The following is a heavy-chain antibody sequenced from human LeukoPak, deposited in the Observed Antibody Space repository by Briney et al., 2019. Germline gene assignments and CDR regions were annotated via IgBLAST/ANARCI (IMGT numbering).Heavy chain of an antibody. J-gene: IGHJ6*02. CDR2: ISYDGSNK. Sequence: GGSLRLSCAASGFTFSSYAMHWVRQAPGKGLEWVAVISYDGSNKYYADSVKGRFTISRDNSKNTLYLQMNSLRAEDTAVYYCAKNLYCGGGSCYPSALGMDVWGQGTTVTVSS. CDR3: AKNLYCGGGSCYPSALGMDV. V-gene: IGHV3-30-3*01. D-gene: IGHD2-15*01. CDR1: GFTFSSYA.